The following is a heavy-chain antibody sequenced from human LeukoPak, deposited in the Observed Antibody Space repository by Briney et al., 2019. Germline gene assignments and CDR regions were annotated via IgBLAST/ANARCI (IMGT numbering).Heavy chain of an antibody. J-gene: IGHJ3*02. CDR3: ARDRYYDSSGDAFDI. CDR2: IYYSGST. V-gene: IGHV4-59*01. CDR1: GGSISSYY. Sequence: PSETLSLTCTVSGGSISSYYWSWIRQPPGKGLEWIGYIYYSGSTNYNPSLKSRVTISVDTSKNQFSLKLSSVTAADTAVYYCARDRYYDSSGDAFDIWGQGTMATVSS. D-gene: IGHD3-22*01.